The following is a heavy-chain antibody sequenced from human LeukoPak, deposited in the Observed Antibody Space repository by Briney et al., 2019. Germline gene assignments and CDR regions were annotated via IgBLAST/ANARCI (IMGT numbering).Heavy chain of an antibody. J-gene: IGHJ4*02. CDR2: ISYDGSNK. CDR3: ARDGYQAIDY. D-gene: IGHD5-12*01. V-gene: IGHV3-30*03. CDR1: GFTFSRYW. Sequence: GGSLRLSCAASGFTFSRYWMSWVRQAPGKGLEWVAVISYDGSNKYYADSVKGRFTISRDNSKNTLYLQMNSLRAEDTAVYYCARDGYQAIDYWGQGTLVTVSS.